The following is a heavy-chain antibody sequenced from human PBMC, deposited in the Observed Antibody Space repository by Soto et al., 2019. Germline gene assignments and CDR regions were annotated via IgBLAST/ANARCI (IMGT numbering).Heavy chain of an antibody. CDR3: ARLGHYYDSSGYSFFDY. CDR1: GFTFSSYA. Sequence: PGGSLRLSCAASGFTFSSYALHWVGQAPGKGLEWGAVISYDGSNKYYADSVKGRFTISRDKSKNTLYLQMTSLRAEDTAVYYCARLGHYYDSSGYSFFDYWGQGTLVTVSS. V-gene: IGHV3-30-3*01. J-gene: IGHJ4*02. CDR2: ISYDGSNK. D-gene: IGHD3-22*01.